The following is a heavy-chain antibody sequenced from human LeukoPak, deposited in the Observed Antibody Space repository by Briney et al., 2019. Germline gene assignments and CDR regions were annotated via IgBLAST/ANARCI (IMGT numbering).Heavy chain of an antibody. J-gene: IGHJ4*02. Sequence: ASVKVSCKASGYTFTGYYMHWVRQAPGQGLEWMGWINPNSGGTNYAQKFQGRVTMTRDTSISTAYMELSRLRSDDTAVYYCARGLPTYYYDSSGYSGNWGQGTLVTVSS. CDR1: GYTFTGYY. CDR2: INPNSGGT. V-gene: IGHV1-2*02. D-gene: IGHD3-22*01. CDR3: ARGLPTYYYDSSGYSGN.